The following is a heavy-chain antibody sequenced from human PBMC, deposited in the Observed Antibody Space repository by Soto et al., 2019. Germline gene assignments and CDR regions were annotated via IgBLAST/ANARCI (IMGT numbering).Heavy chain of an antibody. CDR1: GGSISSGGYS. CDR3: ARIPSP. V-gene: IGHV4-30-2*01. Sequence: PSETLSLTCAVSGGSISSGGYSWSWIRQPPGKGLEWIGYIYHSGNIYCNPSLKSRVTISVDRSKNQFSLKLSSVTAADTAVYYCARIPSPWGQGTLVTVSS. D-gene: IGHD2-21*01. CDR2: IYHSGNI. J-gene: IGHJ5*02.